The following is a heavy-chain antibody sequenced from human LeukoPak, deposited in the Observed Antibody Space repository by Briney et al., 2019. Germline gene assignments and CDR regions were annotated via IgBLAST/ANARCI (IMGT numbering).Heavy chain of an antibody. CDR1: GGTFGNFA. CDR2: IIPVLGIA. D-gene: IGHD2-2*01. V-gene: IGHV1-69*04. Sequence: SVKVSCKTPGGTFGNFAISWVRQAPGQGLEWMGRIIPVLGIANTAQKFQDRVTITADKSTGTVYLEVRGLRSDDTAVYYCARLGYCSSTSCYDYWGQGTLVTVSS. CDR3: ARLGYCSSTSCYDY. J-gene: IGHJ4*02.